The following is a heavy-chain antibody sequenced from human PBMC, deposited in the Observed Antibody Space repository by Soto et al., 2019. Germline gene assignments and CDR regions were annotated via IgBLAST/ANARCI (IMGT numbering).Heavy chain of an antibody. D-gene: IGHD1-26*01. CDR2: IYSSGSA. V-gene: IGHV4-4*07. CDR1: RASIDTYS. CDR3: ATIVGANDY. Sequence: SETLSLTCTVSRASIDTYSWTWIRQPAGKGLQWIGHIYSSGSANYSPSLKSRVSMSVDSSKNQISLKLSSVTAADTAVYYCATIVGANDYWGQGTLVTVS. J-gene: IGHJ4*02.